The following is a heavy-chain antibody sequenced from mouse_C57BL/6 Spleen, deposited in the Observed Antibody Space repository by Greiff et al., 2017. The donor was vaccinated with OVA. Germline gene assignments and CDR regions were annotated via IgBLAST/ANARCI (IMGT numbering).Heavy chain of an antibody. D-gene: IGHD2-4*01. CDR1: GFTFSDYY. CDR2: INYDGSST. CDR3: ARNYDYDGGYYFDY. V-gene: IGHV5-16*01. J-gene: IGHJ2*01. Sequence: EVNVVESEGGLVQPGSSMKLSCTASGFTFSDYYMAWVRQVPEKGLEWVANINYDGSSTYYLDSLKSRFIISRDNAKNILYLQMSSLKSEDTATYYCARNYDYDGGYYFDYWGQGTTLTVSS.